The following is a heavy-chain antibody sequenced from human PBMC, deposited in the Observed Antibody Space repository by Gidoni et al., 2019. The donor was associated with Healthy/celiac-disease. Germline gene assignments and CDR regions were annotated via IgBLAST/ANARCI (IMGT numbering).Heavy chain of an antibody. CDR1: GGTFSSYA. V-gene: IGHV1-69*01. D-gene: IGHD1-26*01. J-gene: IGHJ4*02. Sequence: QVQLVQSGAEVKKPGSSVKVSCKASGGTFSSYAISWVRQAPGQGLEWMGGIIPIFGTANYAQKFQGRVTITAAEPTSTAYMELSILRSEDAAVYYCAREGPSGSYPYFDYWGQGTLVTVSS. CDR2: IIPIFGTA. CDR3: AREGPSGSYPYFDY.